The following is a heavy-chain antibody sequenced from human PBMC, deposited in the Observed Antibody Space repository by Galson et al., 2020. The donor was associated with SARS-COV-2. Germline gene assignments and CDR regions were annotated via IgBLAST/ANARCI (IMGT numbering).Heavy chain of an antibody. D-gene: IGHD6-19*01. J-gene: IGHJ5*02. CDR2: ISFDDNK. Sequence: SGPTLVKPTQTLTLTCTFSGFSLSTSAVGVGWIRQPPGKALEWLALISFDDNKRYIPSLKRRLTITKDTSKNQVVLTMTNMDPVDTATYYCAHTSRSIPVAAWWTWFDPWGQGTLVTVSS. CDR1: GFSLSTSAVG. V-gene: IGHV2-5*02. CDR3: AHTSRSIPVAAWWTWFDP.